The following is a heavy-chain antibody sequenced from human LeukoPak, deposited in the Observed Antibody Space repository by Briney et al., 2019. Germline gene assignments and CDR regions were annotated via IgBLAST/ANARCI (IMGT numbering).Heavy chain of an antibody. CDR3: ARMSGAVAGY. J-gene: IGHJ4*02. CDR1: GFTFSSYS. V-gene: IGHV3-21*01. Sequence: GGSLRPSCAASGFTFSSYSMNWVRQAPGKGLEWVSSISSSSSYIYYAGSVKGRFTISRDNAKNSLYLQMNSLRAEDTAVYYCARMSGAVAGYWGQGTLVTVSS. D-gene: IGHD6-19*01. CDR2: ISSSSSYI.